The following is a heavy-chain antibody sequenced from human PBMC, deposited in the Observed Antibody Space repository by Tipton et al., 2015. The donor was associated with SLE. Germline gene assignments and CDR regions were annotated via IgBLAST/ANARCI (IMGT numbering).Heavy chain of an antibody. CDR2: ISSRGSTT. Sequence: GSLRLSCAASGFTFSSYEMNWVRQAPGKGLEWVSYISSRGSTTYYADSVKGRFTISRDNSKNTLYLQMNSLRAEDTAVYYCAGVDGDAFDIWGQGTMVTVSS. J-gene: IGHJ3*02. V-gene: IGHV3-48*03. CDR3: AGVDGDAFDI. D-gene: IGHD5-12*01. CDR1: GFTFSSYE.